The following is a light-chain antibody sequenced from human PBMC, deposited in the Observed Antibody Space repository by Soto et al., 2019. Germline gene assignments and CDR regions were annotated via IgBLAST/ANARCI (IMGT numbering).Light chain of an antibody. J-gene: IGLJ3*02. CDR1: SSDVGYYNY. CDR3: CSYAGSYSWV. CDR2: DVS. V-gene: IGLV2-11*01. Sequence: QSALTQPRSVSGSPGQSVTISCTGTSSDVGYYNYVSWYQQYPGQAPKLIIYDVSKRPSGVPDRFSGSKSGNTASLTISGLQVEDDDDYYCCSYAGSYSWVFGGGTKLTVL.